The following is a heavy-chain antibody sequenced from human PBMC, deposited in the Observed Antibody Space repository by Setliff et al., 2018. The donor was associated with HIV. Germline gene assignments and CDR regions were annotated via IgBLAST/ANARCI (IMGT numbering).Heavy chain of an antibody. CDR1: GGSFSSDSYY. V-gene: IGHV4-39*07. Sequence: SETLSLTCSVSGGSFSSDSYYWGWIRQFPGKGLEWIGTVYYSGSTYYNPSLKSRVTISVDTSENQFSLKLSSVTAADTAVYYCARDGYSSSWYVISGSFDYWGQGILVTVSS. CDR3: ARDGYSSSWYVISGSFDY. D-gene: IGHD6-13*01. CDR2: VYYSGST. J-gene: IGHJ4*02.